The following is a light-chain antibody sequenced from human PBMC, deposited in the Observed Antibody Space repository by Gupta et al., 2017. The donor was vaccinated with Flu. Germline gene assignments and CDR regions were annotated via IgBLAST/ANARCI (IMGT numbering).Light chain of an antibody. CDR2: EFT. J-gene: IGLJ3*02. CDR3: SSYTSSSTLV. CDR1: SSDLGAYNY. Sequence: QSALTQPAAVSGSPGQSITISCTGTSSDLGAYNYLSWYQQHPGNAPNLIIYEFTYRPSGVSSRFSGSRSGITASLPISGLQAEDEADHYCSSYTSSSTLVFGGGTKLTVL. V-gene: IGLV2-14*01.